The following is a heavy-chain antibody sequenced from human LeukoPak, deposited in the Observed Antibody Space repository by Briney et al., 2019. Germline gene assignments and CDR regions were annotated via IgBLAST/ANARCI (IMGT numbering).Heavy chain of an antibody. CDR3: ARDANCSGGSCYDRWFDP. Sequence: SVKVSCKASGGTFSSYTISWVRQAPGQGVEGMGRIFPIVGIANYAQKFQGRVTITADKSKSTAYMELSSLRSEDTAVYYCARDANCSGGSCYDRWFDPWGQGTLVTVSS. CDR1: GGTFSSYT. V-gene: IGHV1-69*04. D-gene: IGHD2-15*01. J-gene: IGHJ5*02. CDR2: IFPIVGIA.